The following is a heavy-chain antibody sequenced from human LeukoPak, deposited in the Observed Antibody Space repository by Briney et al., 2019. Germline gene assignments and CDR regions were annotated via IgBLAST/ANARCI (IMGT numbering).Heavy chain of an antibody. CDR3: ASLLLRKYYFDY. Sequence: SETLSLTCAVYGGSFSGYYWSWIRQPPGKGLEWIGEINHSGSTNYNPSLKSRVTISVDTSKNQFSLKLSSVTAADTAVYYCASLLLRKYYFDYWGQGTLVTVSS. CDR1: GGSFSGYY. D-gene: IGHD3-22*01. V-gene: IGHV4-34*01. CDR2: INHSGST. J-gene: IGHJ4*02.